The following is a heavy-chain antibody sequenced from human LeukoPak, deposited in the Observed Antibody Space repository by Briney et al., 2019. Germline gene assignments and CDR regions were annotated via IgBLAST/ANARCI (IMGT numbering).Heavy chain of an antibody. CDR1: GGSISSYY. Sequence: SETLSLTCTVSGGSISSYYWGWIRQPPGKGLEFIGYILHNGNTNYNPSLESRVTISVDTSKNQLSLKLSSVTAADTAVYYCARLKYYYDSSGYRAEYFQHWGQGTLVTASS. J-gene: IGHJ1*01. V-gene: IGHV4-59*01. CDR2: ILHNGNT. D-gene: IGHD3-22*01. CDR3: ARLKYYYDSSGYRAEYFQH.